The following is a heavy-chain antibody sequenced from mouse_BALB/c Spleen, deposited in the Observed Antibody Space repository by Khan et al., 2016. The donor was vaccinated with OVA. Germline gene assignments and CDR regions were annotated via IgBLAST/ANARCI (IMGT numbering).Heavy chain of an antibody. D-gene: IGHD1-1*01. J-gene: IGHJ2*01. Sequence: QVQLQQSGAELVNPGASVNLSCKASGYTLTSYWMHWVKQRPGQGLEWIGEINPSNGRTHYNEKFKSKATLTVDKSSSTASMQLSSPTSEDSSVYYCAILLINFYYWGQGTTLTVSS. V-gene: IGHV1S81*02. CDR1: GYTLTSYW. CDR3: AILLINFYY. CDR2: INPSNGRT.